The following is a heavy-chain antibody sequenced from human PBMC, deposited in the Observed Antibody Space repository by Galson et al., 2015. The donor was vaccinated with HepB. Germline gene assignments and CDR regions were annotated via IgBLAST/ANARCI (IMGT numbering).Heavy chain of an antibody. V-gene: IGHV3-23*01. CDR3: TKEGGDPEHFYFFFGMDV. CDR1: GFIFGDYS. J-gene: IGHJ6*01. D-gene: IGHD2/OR15-2a*01. CDR2: ISGGGDST. Sequence: SLRLSCAVYGFIFGDYSMTWVRQAPGKGLEWVSTISGGGDSTDYADSVKGRFTISRDNSKNTLFLQMNSRRAEDTARYYCTKEGGDPEHFYFFFGMDVWGQGTTVTVSS.